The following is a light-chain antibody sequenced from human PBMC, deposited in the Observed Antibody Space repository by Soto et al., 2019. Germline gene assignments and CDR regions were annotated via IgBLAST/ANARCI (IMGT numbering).Light chain of an antibody. CDR3: QQHNTYWT. J-gene: IGKJ1*01. V-gene: IGKV1-5*03. CDR1: QSISSW. CDR2: KAS. Sequence: DIQMTQSPSTLSASIGDRVTITCRASQSISSWLAWYQQKPGKAPKLLIYKASILESGVPSRFSGSGSGTEFSLTISSLQPEDFATYSCQQHNTYWTFAQGTKVEIK.